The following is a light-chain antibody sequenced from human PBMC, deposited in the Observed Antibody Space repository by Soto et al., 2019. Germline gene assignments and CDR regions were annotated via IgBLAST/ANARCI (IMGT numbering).Light chain of an antibody. J-gene: IGKJ1*01. Sequence: EVVMMQSPATLSVSPGERAALSCRASQSVDSDFAWYQQRPGQASRLLIYDASTRATGIPPRFSGTGSGTEFTLTSSRVQAEDFAVYYCQQYKWWPPRTFGQGTKAEIK. CDR3: QQYKWWPPRT. CDR2: DAS. CDR1: QSVDSD. V-gene: IGKV3-15*01.